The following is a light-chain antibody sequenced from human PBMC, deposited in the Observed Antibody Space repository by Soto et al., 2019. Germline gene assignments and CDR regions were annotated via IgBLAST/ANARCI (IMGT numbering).Light chain of an antibody. CDR1: QSINKAY. J-gene: IGKJ1*01. V-gene: IGKV3-20*01. CDR2: DAS. CDR3: QHYGDRPQT. Sequence: MALTQAPGTIALSPGDRATLSCSASQSINKAYLVWYQLKPVQAPRLLIFDASIRVPTTPARFSGSVSGTEFTLTISRLESEEFAVYFCQHYGDRPQTFGQGTKVDI.